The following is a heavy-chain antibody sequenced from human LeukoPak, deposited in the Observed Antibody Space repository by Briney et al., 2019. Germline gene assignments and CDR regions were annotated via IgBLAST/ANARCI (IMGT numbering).Heavy chain of an antibody. D-gene: IGHD4-17*01. CDR1: GGSISSYY. CDR3: ARHSYGDYIVFNY. J-gene: IGHJ4*02. CDR2: IYYSGNS. Sequence: SETLSLTCTVSGGSISSYYWSWIRQPPGKGLEWIGYIYYSGNSNYNPSLKSRVTISADTSKNEFSLKLSSVTAADTAVYYCARHSYGDYIVFNYWGQGTLVTVSS. V-gene: IGHV4-59*01.